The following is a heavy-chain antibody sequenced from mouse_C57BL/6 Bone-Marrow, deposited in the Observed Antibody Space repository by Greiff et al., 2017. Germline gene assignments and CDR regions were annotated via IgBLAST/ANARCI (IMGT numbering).Heavy chain of an antibody. Sequence: EVQLVESGPGLVKPSQSLSLTCSVTGYSITSGYYWNWIRQFPGNKLEWMGYISYDGSNNYNPSLKNRISIPRDTSKNQFFLKLNSVTTEDTATYYCSLATVVATDYWGQGTTRTVST. D-gene: IGHD1-1*01. CDR3: SLATVVATDY. V-gene: IGHV3-6*01. CDR1: GYSITSGYY. CDR2: ISYDGSN. J-gene: IGHJ2*01.